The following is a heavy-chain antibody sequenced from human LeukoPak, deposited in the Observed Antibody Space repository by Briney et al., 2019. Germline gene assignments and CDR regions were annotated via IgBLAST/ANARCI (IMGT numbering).Heavy chain of an antibody. V-gene: IGHV1-2*02. CDR1: GYACTGYY. J-gene: IGHJ4*02. CDR2: INPNSGGT. D-gene: IGHD4-23*01. Sequence: ASVKVSCKASGYACTGYYMHWVRQAPGQGLEWMGWINPNSGGTNYAQKFQGRVTMTRDTSISTAYMELSRLRSDDTAVYYCARDDGNTGVDYWGQGTLVTVSS. CDR3: ARDDGNTGVDY.